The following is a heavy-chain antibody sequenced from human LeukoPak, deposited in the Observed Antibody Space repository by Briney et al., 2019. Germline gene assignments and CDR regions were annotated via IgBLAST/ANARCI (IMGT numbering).Heavy chain of an antibody. J-gene: IGHJ6*02. Sequence: PGGSLRLSCAASGFTVISNYMSWVRQAPGKGLECVSVIHDGGITYYADSVKGRFTISIDNSKNTLYLQMNSLRVEDTAVYYCARDLWEGPTYFGMDVWGQGTTVAVSS. D-gene: IGHD3-3*01. CDR2: IHDGGIT. CDR3: ARDLWEGPTYFGMDV. CDR1: GFTVISNY. V-gene: IGHV3-66*02.